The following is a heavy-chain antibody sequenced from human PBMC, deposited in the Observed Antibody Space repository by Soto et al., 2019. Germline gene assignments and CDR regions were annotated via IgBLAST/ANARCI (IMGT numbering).Heavy chain of an antibody. Sequence: ASVKVSCKASGYTFTGYYMHWVRQAPGQGLEWMGWINPNSGGTNYAQKFQGRVTMTRDTSISTAYMELSRLRSDDTAVYYCAKDLQKWELAPFDYWGQGTLVTVSS. CDR3: AKDLQKWELAPFDY. V-gene: IGHV1-2*02. J-gene: IGHJ4*02. CDR1: GYTFTGYY. D-gene: IGHD1-26*01. CDR2: INPNSGGT.